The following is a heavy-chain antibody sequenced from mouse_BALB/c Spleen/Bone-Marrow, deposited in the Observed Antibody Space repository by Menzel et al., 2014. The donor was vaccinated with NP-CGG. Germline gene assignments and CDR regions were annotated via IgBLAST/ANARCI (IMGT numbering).Heavy chain of an antibody. D-gene: IGHD1-3*01. Sequence: VQLQQSGPELVRPGVSAKISCKGSGYTFTDYAMHWVKQSHAKSLEWIGVISTYSGNTNYNQKFKGKATMTVDKSSSTAYMELARLTSEDSAIYYCARRTNLQGDFDVWGAGTTVTVSS. V-gene: IGHV1-67*01. J-gene: IGHJ1*01. CDR1: GYTFTDYA. CDR3: ARRTNLQGDFDV. CDR2: ISTYSGNT.